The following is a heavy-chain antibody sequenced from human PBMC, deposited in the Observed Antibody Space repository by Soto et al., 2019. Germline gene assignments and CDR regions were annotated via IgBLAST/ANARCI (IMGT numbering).Heavy chain of an antibody. CDR1: GYTFTSYG. D-gene: IGHD3-3*01. Sequence: QVQLVQSGAEVKKPGASVKVSCKASGYTFTSYGLTWVRQAPGQGLEWMGWISAYNGNTKYAQKLQGRVTMTTDTATSTAYIELRSRRSDDTALYCCARGPELIFGAYYYGMDVWGQGTTVTVSS. V-gene: IGHV1-18*01. CDR3: ARGPELIFGAYYYGMDV. CDR2: ISAYNGNT. J-gene: IGHJ6*02.